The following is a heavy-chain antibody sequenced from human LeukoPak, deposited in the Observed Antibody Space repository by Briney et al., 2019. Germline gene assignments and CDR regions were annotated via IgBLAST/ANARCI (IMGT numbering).Heavy chain of an antibody. CDR3: ARGRGADYGGNPGYFDY. V-gene: IGHV3-33*01. CDR1: GFTFSGFG. D-gene: IGHD4-23*01. Sequence: PGGSLRLSCAASGFTFSGFGMHWVRQAPGKGLEWVAVIWYDGSNKYYADSVKGRFTISRDNPKNTLYVQMNSLRAEDTAVYYCARGRGADYGGNPGYFDYWGQGTLVTVSS. J-gene: IGHJ4*02. CDR2: IWYDGSNK.